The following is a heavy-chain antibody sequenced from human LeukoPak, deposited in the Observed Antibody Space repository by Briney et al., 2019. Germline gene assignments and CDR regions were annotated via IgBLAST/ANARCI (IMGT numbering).Heavy chain of an antibody. CDR2: IYYSGST. CDR3: ARRDIYYYYGMDV. J-gene: IGHJ6*02. Sequence: SETLSLTCTVSGGSISSYYWSWIRQPPGKGLEWIGYIYYSGSTNYNPSLKSRVTISVDTSKNQFSLKLSSVTAADTAVYYCARRDIYYYYGMDVRGQGTTVTVSS. V-gene: IGHV4-59*01. CDR1: GGSISSYY.